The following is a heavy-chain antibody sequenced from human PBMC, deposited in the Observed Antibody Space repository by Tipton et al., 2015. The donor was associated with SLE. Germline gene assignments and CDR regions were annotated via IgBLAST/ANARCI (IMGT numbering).Heavy chain of an antibody. V-gene: IGHV1-2*06. Sequence: QLVQSGAEVKKPGASVKVSCKASGYTFTGYYIHWVRQAPGQGLEWMGRISPNSGVTNYAQKFQGRVTMTTDTSTSTAYMELRSLRSDDTAVYYCALRWPDTWTTVYWGQGTLVTVSS. CDR1: GYTFTGYY. J-gene: IGHJ4*02. CDR2: ISPNSGVT. CDR3: ALRWPDTWTTVY. D-gene: IGHD5-12*01.